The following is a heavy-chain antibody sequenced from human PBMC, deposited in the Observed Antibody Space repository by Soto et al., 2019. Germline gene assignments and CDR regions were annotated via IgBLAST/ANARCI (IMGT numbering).Heavy chain of an antibody. CDR2: INHSGSR. Sequence: QVQLQRWGAGLLRPSETLSLTCAVYGGSFRGYYWTWLRQSPGRGLEWIGEINHSGSRNSNPSLKSRLTISVDPFRTQFSMNLTSVTAADAAVYYCARGRGFMSRNALDLWGQGTRVIVSS. CDR1: GGSFRGYY. J-gene: IGHJ3*01. CDR3: ARGRGFMSRNALDL. V-gene: IGHV4-34*01.